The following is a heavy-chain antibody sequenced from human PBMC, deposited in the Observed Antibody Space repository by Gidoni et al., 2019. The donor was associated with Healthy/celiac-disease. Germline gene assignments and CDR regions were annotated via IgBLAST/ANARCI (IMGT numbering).Heavy chain of an antibody. CDR3: AKDRDIGAFDY. Sequence: EVQLLESGGGLVQPGGSLRLSCAASGFTFSSYAMRWVGQAPGKGLEWVSAISGSGGSTYYADTVKGRFTISRDNSKNTLYLQMNSLRAEETAVYYCAKDRDIGAFDYWGQGTLVTVSS. CDR1: GFTFSSYA. CDR2: ISGSGGST. J-gene: IGHJ4*02. V-gene: IGHV3-23*01.